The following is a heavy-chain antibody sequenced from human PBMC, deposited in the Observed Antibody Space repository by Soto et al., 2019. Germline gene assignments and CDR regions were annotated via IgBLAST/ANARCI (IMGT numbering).Heavy chain of an antibody. CDR3: AKDLYSGSYYGKYYFDY. CDR2: ISWNRGSM. D-gene: IGHD1-26*01. CDR1: GFTFDDYA. V-gene: IGHV3-9*01. J-gene: IGHJ4*02. Sequence: GGSLRRSCAASGFTFDDYAMHWVRQAPGKGLEWVSGISWNRGSMGYADSVEGRFTISRDNAQNSLYLQMNSLRAEDTALYYCAKDLYSGSYYGKYYFDYWGQGTRVTVSS.